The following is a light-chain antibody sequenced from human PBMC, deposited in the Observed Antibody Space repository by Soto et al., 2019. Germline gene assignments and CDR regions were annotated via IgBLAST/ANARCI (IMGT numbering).Light chain of an antibody. V-gene: IGKV3-20*01. Sequence: ENVLTQSPGTLSLSPGKRATISCRASQSIRSNYFEWNKQKPGEAPRLVIYGTSSMSTGIPYRFSGSGSGTEFTLTISILEPEDFAVYYGQQYDASSLTCGGGTKVDIK. CDR2: GTS. CDR1: QSIRSNY. J-gene: IGKJ4*02. CDR3: QQYDASSLT.